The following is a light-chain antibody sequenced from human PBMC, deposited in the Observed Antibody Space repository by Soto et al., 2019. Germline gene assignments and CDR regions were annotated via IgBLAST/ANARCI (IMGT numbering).Light chain of an antibody. J-gene: IGKJ2*01. Sequence: PGERATLSCRATQSVSSSDLAWYQQKPGQAPRLLIYGASSRATGIPDRFSGSGSGTDFTLTISRLEPEDLAVYYCQHYGSSQYTFGQGTTLEIK. CDR1: QSVSSSD. V-gene: IGKV3-20*01. CDR2: GAS. CDR3: QHYGSSQYT.